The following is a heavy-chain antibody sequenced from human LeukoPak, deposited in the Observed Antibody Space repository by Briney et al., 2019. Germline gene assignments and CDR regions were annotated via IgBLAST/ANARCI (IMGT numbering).Heavy chain of an antibody. CDR1: GGTFSSYA. CDR3: AKDGRYSSGWNYYYYGMDV. D-gene: IGHD6-19*01. V-gene: IGHV1-69*13. CDR2: IIPIFGTA. J-gene: IGHJ6*02. Sequence: GASVKVSCKASGGTFSSYAISWVRQAPGQGLEWMGGIIPIFGTANYAQKFQGRVTITADESTSTAYMELSSLRAEDTAVYYCAKDGRYSSGWNYYYYGMDVWGQGTTVTVSS.